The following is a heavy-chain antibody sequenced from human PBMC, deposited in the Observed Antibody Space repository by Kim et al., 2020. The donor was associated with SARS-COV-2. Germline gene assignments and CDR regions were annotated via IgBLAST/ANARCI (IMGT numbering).Heavy chain of an antibody. D-gene: IGHD3-10*01. CDR1: GYTFTSYA. CDR2: INAGNGNT. V-gene: IGHV1-3*01. Sequence: ASVKVSCKASGYTFTSYAMHWVRQAPGQRLEWMGWINAGNGNTKYSQRFQDRVTITRDTSASTAYMELSSLRSEDTAVYYCARPNGPMPWFGEVFDLDYWGQGTLVTVSS. J-gene: IGHJ4*02. CDR3: ARPNGPMPWFGEVFDLDY.